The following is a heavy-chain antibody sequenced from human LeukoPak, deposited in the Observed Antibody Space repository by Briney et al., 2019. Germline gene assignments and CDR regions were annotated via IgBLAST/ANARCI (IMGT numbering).Heavy chain of an antibody. CDR3: AKDRRFYYYGSGRFDY. V-gene: IGHV3-23*01. Sequence: GGSLRLSCTASGFTFTNYVMSWVRQAPGKGLEWVSAISGSGGSTYYADSVKGRFTISRDDSKNTLYLQMNSLRAEDTAVYYCAKDRRFYYYGSGRFDYWGQGTPVTVSS. J-gene: IGHJ4*02. D-gene: IGHD3-10*01. CDR2: ISGSGGST. CDR1: GFTFTNYV.